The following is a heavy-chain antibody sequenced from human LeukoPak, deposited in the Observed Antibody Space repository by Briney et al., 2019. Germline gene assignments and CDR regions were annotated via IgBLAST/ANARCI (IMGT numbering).Heavy chain of an antibody. J-gene: IGHJ4*02. D-gene: IGHD6-13*01. V-gene: IGHV3-30*02. CDR2: IRYDGSNK. CDR3: AKDLLGYSSSPPYF. Sequence: GGSLRLSCAASGFTFSSYGMHWVRQAPGKGLEWVAFIRYDGSNKYYADFVKGRFTISRDNSKNTLYLQMNSLRAEDTAVYYCAKDLLGYSSSPPYFWGQGTLVTVSS. CDR1: GFTFSSYG.